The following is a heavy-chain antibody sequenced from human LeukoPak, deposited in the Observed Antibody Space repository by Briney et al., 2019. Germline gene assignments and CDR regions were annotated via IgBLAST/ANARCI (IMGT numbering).Heavy chain of an antibody. CDR2: ISYDGSNK. Sequence: PGRSLRLSCAASGFTFSSYAMHWVRQAPGKGLEWVAVISYDGSNKYYADSVKGRFTISRDSSKKTLYLQMNSLRAEDTAVYYCAKVMSIKIWSAWPDWYFDLWGRGTLVTVSS. V-gene: IGHV3-30-3*01. CDR3: AKVMSIKIWSAWPDWYFDL. CDR1: GFTFSSYA. J-gene: IGHJ2*01. D-gene: IGHD3-3*01.